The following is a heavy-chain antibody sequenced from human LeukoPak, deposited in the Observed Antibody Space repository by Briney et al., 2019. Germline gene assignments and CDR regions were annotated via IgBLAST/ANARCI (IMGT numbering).Heavy chain of an antibody. CDR3: AGDRYCSGGSCYFSYGMDV. CDR2: INPNSGGT. CDR1: GYTFTGYY. D-gene: IGHD2-15*01. Sequence: ASVKVSCKASGYTFTGYYMHWVRQAPGQGLEWMGWINPNSGGTNYAQKFQGRVTMTRDTSISTAYMELSRLRSDDTAVYYCAGDRYCSGGSCYFSYGMDVWGQGTTVTVSS. J-gene: IGHJ6*02. V-gene: IGHV1-2*02.